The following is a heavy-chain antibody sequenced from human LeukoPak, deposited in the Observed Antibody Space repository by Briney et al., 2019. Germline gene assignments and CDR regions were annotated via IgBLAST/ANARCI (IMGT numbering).Heavy chain of an antibody. J-gene: IGHJ3*01. CDR1: GYTFTSYG. CDR3: ARAGYCGDAGCRGGSAFDV. V-gene: IGHV1-18*01. Sequence: ASVKVSCKASGYTFTSYGIHWVRQAPGQGLECMGWISAYNGDTRYAQILQGRFTVTTDTSTSTAYMELRSLTYDDTAVYYCARAGYCGDAGCRGGSAFDVWGQGTMVTVSS. CDR2: ISAYNGDT. D-gene: IGHD2-21*01.